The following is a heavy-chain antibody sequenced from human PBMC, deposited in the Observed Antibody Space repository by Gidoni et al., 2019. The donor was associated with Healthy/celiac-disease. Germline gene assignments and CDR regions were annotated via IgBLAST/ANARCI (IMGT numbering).Heavy chain of an antibody. CDR3: ARLRLQSYYGMDV. V-gene: IGHV4-34*01. Sequence: GLEWIGEINHSGSTNYNPSLKSRVTISVDTSKNQFSLKLSSVTAADTAVYYCARLRLQSYYGMDVWGQGTTVTVSS. CDR2: INHSGST. D-gene: IGHD4-4*01. J-gene: IGHJ6*02.